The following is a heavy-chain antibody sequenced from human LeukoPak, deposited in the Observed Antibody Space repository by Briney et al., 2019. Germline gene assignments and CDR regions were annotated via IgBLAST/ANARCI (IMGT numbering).Heavy chain of an antibody. Sequence: AASVKVSCKASGYTFTGYYMHWVRQAPGQGLEWMGWINPNSGGTNYAQKFQGRVTMTRDTSISTAYMELSRLRSDDTAVYYCARVTDSGSYFEGGAFDYWGQGTLVTVSS. V-gene: IGHV1-2*02. CDR1: GYTFTGYY. J-gene: IGHJ4*02. D-gene: IGHD1-26*01. CDR3: ARVTDSGSYFEGGAFDY. CDR2: INPNSGGT.